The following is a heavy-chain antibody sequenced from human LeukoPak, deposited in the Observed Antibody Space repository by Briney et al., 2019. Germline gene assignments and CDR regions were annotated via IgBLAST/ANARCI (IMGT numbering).Heavy chain of an antibody. CDR3: ARENAGGAFDI. J-gene: IGHJ3*02. V-gene: IGHV4-59*01. CDR2: IYYSGST. Sequence: SETLSLTCTASGGSISSYYWSWIRQPPGKGLEWIGYIYYSGSTNYNPSLKSRVTISVDTSKNQFSLKLSSVTAADTAVYYCARENAGGAFDIWGQGTMVTVSS. D-gene: IGHD1-1*01. CDR1: GGSISSYY.